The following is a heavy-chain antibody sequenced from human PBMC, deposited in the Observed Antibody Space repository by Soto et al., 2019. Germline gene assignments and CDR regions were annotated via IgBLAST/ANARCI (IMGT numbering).Heavy chain of an antibody. Sequence: QPGGSLRLSCADSGFTFSSYAMSWARQAPGKGLEWVSAISGSGGSTYYADAVKGRFTISRDNSKDTLYLQMNSLRAEDMDVYYCAEVLAVAYGFDYWGQGTLVTVSS. CDR1: GFTFSSYA. V-gene: IGHV3-23*01. CDR2: ISGSGGST. CDR3: AEVLAVAYGFDY. D-gene: IGHD6-19*01. J-gene: IGHJ4*02.